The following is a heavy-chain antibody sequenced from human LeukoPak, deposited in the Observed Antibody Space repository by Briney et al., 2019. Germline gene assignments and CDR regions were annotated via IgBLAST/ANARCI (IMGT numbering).Heavy chain of an antibody. CDR3: ARDGVAGGFDY. D-gene: IGHD6-19*01. CDR2: NYYSGST. J-gene: IGHJ4*02. CDR1: GGSTSSYY. V-gene: IGHV4-59*01. Sequence: PSETLSLTCTVSGGSTSSYYWSWIRQPPGKGLEWIGYNYYSGSTNYNPSLKSRVTISVDTSKNQFSLKLSSVTAADTAVYYCARDGVAGGFDYWGQGTLVTVSS.